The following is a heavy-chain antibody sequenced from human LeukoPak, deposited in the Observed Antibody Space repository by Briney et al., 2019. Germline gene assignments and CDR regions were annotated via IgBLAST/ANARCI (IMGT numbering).Heavy chain of an antibody. CDR3: ASGLYSSSPFDY. V-gene: IGHV4-34*01. CDR1: GGSFSGYY. D-gene: IGHD6-6*01. J-gene: IGHJ4*02. Sequence: SETLSLTCAVYGGSFSGYYWSWIRQPPGKGLEWIGEINHSGSTNYNPPLKSRVTISVDTSKNQFSLKLSSVTAADTAVYYCASGLYSSSPFDYWGQGTLVTVSS. CDR2: INHSGST.